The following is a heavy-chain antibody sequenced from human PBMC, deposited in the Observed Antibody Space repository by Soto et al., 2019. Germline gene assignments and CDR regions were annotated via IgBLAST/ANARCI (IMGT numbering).Heavy chain of an antibody. CDR1: GYNFIYYG. V-gene: IGHV1-18*01. Sequence: ASLQVSCKASGYNFIYYGITWVRQAPGQGLEWMGWIRVHNGNTNYAQKFQGRVTMTTDTSTSTAYMELRSLRSDDTAVYYCVRDLDGSGSYYTDYWGPGTLVTVAS. D-gene: IGHD3-10*01. CDR2: IRVHNGNT. CDR3: VRDLDGSGSYYTDY. J-gene: IGHJ4*02.